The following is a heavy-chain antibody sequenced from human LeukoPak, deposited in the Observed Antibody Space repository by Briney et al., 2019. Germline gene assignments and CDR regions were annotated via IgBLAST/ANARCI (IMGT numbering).Heavy chain of an antibody. CDR1: GGSISSYY. V-gene: IGHV4-59*08. CDR3: ARHTAMVTFFDY. D-gene: IGHD5-18*01. Sequence: SETLSLTCTVSGGSISSYYWSWIRQPPGKGLEWIGYIYYSGSTNYNPSLKSRVTISVDTSKNQFSLKLGSVTAADTAVYYCARHTAMVTFFDYWGQGTLVTVSS. CDR2: IYYSGST. J-gene: IGHJ4*02.